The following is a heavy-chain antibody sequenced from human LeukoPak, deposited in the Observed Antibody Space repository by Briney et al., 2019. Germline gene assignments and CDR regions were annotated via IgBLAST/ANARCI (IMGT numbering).Heavy chain of an antibody. J-gene: IGHJ6*02. Sequence: PGGSLRLSCAASGFTFSTYSVSWVRQAPGKGLEWVSAISGSGGSTYYADSVKGRFTISRDNSKNTLDLQMNSLRAEDTAIYYCANLIDSSRKYGMDVWGQGTTVTVSS. CDR3: ANLIDSSRKYGMDV. V-gene: IGHV3-23*01. CDR2: ISGSGGST. CDR1: GFTFSTYS. D-gene: IGHD3-22*01.